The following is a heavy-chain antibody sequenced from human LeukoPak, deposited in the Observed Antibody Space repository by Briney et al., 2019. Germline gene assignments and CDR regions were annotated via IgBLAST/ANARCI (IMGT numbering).Heavy chain of an antibody. V-gene: IGHV4-38-2*01. CDR3: ARRPGYWFDP. CDR1: GYSISSGYY. CDR2: IYHSGST. J-gene: IGHJ5*02. Sequence: KPSETLSLTCAVSGYSISSGYYWGWIRQPPGKGLEWIGSIYHSGSTYYNPSLKSRVTISVDTSKNQFSLKLSSVTAADTAVYYCARRPGYWFDPWGQGTLVTVSS. D-gene: IGHD3-10*01.